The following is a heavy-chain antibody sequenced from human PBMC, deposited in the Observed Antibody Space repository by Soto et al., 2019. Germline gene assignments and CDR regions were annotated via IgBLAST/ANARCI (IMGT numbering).Heavy chain of an antibody. Sequence: VGALKLSCHGSEYSFTNYLIAWVRQMPGKGLECMGIIYPGDSDTRYSPSFQGQVTISADKSISTAYLQWSSLKASDTAMYYCARRCSGGGCYSSHYFYGLDVWGQGTTVTVSS. CDR3: ARRCSGGGCYSSHYFYGLDV. J-gene: IGHJ6*02. CDR2: IYPGDSDT. D-gene: IGHD2-15*01. V-gene: IGHV5-51*01. CDR1: EYSFTNYL.